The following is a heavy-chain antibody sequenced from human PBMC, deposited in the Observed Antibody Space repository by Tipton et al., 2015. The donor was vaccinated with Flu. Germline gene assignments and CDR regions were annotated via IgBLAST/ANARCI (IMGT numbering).Heavy chain of an antibody. J-gene: IGHJ4*02. V-gene: IGHV3-74*01. D-gene: IGHD4-17*01. CDR2: INSDGSST. CDR1: GFTFSSYW. Sequence: AVSGFTFSSYWMHWVRQAPGKGLVWVSRINSDGSSTSYADSVKGRFTISRDNAKNTLYLQMNSLRAEDTAVYYCAREYGDYGASFDYWGQGTLVTVSS. CDR3: AREYGDYGASFDY.